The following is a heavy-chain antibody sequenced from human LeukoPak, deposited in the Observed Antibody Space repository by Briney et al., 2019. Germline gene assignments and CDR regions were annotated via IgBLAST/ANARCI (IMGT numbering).Heavy chain of an antibody. CDR3: ARHRYYYDSSGYYYQP. V-gene: IGHV4-59*01. CDR1: GASISSYY. D-gene: IGHD3-22*01. Sequence: PSETLSLTCTVSGASISSYYWSWIRQPPGKGLEWIGYIYYSGSTNYNPSLKSRVTISVDTSKNQFSLRLSSVTAADTTVYYCARHRYYYDSSGYYYQPWGQGTLVTVSS. CDR2: IYYSGST. J-gene: IGHJ5*02.